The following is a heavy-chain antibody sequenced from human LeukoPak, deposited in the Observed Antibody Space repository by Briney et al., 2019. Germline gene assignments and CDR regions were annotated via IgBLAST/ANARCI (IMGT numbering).Heavy chain of an antibody. CDR3: ARDYYGSGSYYPGTFDY. Sequence: GGSLRLSCAASGFTFSSYSMNGVRQAPGKGLEWVSSISSSSSYIYYADSVKGRFTISRDNAKNSLYLQMNSLRAEDTAVYYCARDYYGSGSYYPGTFDYWGQGTLVTVSS. D-gene: IGHD3-10*01. J-gene: IGHJ4*02. CDR1: GFTFSSYS. CDR2: ISSSSSYI. V-gene: IGHV3-21*01.